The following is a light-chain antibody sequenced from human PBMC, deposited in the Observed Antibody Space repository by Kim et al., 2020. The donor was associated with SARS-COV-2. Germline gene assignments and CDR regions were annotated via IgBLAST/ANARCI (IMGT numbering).Light chain of an antibody. CDR2: AVS. CDR1: TRDVGAFNS. J-gene: IGLJ3*02. Sequence: GQSITFSCTGTTRDVGAFNSVSWYQKFPGKVPKLMIYAVSKRPSGVSDRFPGSKAGDTASLTISWLQAEDEADYYCSSYTSSDTCVFGRGTQLTVL. V-gene: IGLV2-14*04. CDR3: SSYTSSDTCV.